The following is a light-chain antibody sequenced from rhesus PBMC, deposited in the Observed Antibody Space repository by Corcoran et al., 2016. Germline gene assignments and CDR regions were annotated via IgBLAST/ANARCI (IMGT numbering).Light chain of an antibody. CDR2: DAS. CDR1: QGISSY. CDR3: LQHNSYPYS. V-gene: IGKV1-28*03. J-gene: IGKJ2*01. Sequence: DIQMTQSPSSLSASVGDTVTITCRASQGISSYLNWFQQKPGKAPKLLIYDASSLESGGPSRFSGRGSGTDFTLTISSLQPEDFAAYYCLQHNSYPYSFGQGTKVEIK.